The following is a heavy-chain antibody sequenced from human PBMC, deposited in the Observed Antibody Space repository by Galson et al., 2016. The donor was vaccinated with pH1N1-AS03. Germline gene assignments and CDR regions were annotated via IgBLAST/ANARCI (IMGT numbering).Heavy chain of an antibody. CDR1: GFTFSSYA. Sequence: SLRLSCAASGFTFSSYALSWVRQAPGKGLEWVSAISGSGGSTYYADSVKGRFTISRDNSKNTLYLQMNSLRAEDTAVYYCAPDSSGWYNDYWGQGTLVTVSS. CDR2: ISGSGGST. CDR3: APDSSGWYNDY. D-gene: IGHD6-19*01. V-gene: IGHV3-23*01. J-gene: IGHJ4*02.